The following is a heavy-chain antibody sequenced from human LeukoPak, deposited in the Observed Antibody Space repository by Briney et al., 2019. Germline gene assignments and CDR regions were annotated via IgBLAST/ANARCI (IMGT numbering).Heavy chain of an antibody. Sequence: ADTLSLTCTVSGGSISSGGYYWSWIRQPPGKGLEWIGSIYYSGSTYYNPSLKSRVTISVDTSKKQFSLKLSSVTAADTAVYYCARRGAWSGFYDYWGQGTLVTVSS. J-gene: IGHJ4*02. CDR2: IYYSGST. CDR3: ARRGAWSGFYDY. V-gene: IGHV4-39*01. D-gene: IGHD3-3*01. CDR1: GGSISSGGYY.